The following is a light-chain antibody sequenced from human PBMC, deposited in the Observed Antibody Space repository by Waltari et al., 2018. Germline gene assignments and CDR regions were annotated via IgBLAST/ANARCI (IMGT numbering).Light chain of an antibody. CDR1: QDISNY. V-gene: IGKV1-33*01. Sequence: DIQMTQSPSSLSASVGDRVTITCQASQDISNYLNWYQQKPGKAPKLLIYDASNLETGVPSRFSGSGSRTDFTFTISSLQPEDIATYYCQQYDNLWTFGQGTKVEIK. J-gene: IGKJ1*01. CDR3: QQYDNLWT. CDR2: DAS.